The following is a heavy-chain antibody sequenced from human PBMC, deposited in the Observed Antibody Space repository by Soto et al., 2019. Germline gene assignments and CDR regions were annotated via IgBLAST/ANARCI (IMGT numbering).Heavy chain of an antibody. CDR2: ISAYNGNT. CDR3: ARGWNHGDFDY. J-gene: IGHJ4*02. D-gene: IGHD1-1*01. V-gene: IGHV1-18*01. Sequence: ASVKVSCKASGYTFTSYGISRVRQAPGQGLERMGLISAYNGNTNYAQKLQGRVTMTTDTSTSTAYMEMRSLRSDDTAVYYCARGWNHGDFDYWGQGTLVTVPS. CDR1: GYTFTSYG.